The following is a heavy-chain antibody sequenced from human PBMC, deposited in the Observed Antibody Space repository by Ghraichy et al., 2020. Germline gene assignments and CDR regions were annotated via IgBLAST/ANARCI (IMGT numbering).Heavy chain of an antibody. V-gene: IGHV3-23*01. J-gene: IGHJ4*02. CDR2: ISGSGGST. Sequence: GALRHSCAASGFTFTIYTMTWVRQAPGKGLEWVSAISGSGGSTYFADSVKGRFAISRDNSKNTLYLQLNSLRAEDTAVYYCAKAGSSWRLDYWGQGTLVTVSS. D-gene: IGHD6-13*01. CDR3: AKAGSSWRLDY. CDR1: GFTFTIYT.